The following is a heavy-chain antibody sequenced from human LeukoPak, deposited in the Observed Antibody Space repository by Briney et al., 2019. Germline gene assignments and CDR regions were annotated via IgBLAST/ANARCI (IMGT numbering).Heavy chain of an antibody. CDR1: GYTFTGYY. V-gene: IGHV1-2*02. Sequence: ASVKVSCKASGYTFTGYYMHWVRQAPGQGLEWMGWINPNRGGTNYVQKFQGRVTMTSDTSISTAYMELSRLRSDDTAVYYCAEEAAYYYDSRDAFDVWGQGTMVTVSS. CDR3: AEEAAYYYDSRDAFDV. J-gene: IGHJ3*01. CDR2: INPNRGGT. D-gene: IGHD3-22*01.